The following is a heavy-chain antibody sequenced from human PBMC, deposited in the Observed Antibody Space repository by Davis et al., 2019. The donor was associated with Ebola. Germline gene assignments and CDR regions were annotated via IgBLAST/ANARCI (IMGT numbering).Heavy chain of an antibody. D-gene: IGHD3-3*01. V-gene: IGHV4-39*07. Sequence: MPSETLSLTCTVSGGSISSYYWGWIRQPPGKGLEWIGSIYYSGSTYYNPSLKSRVTISVDTSKNQFSLKLSSVTAADTAVYYCARGHWSGYYFDYWGQGTLVTVSS. CDR3: ARGHWSGYYFDY. CDR2: IYYSGST. J-gene: IGHJ4*02. CDR1: GGSISSYY.